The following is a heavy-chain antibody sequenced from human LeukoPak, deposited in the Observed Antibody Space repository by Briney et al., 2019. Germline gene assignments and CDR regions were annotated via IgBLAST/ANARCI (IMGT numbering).Heavy chain of an antibody. D-gene: IGHD3-22*01. V-gene: IGHV4-4*07. CDR3: AREFPYYYDSSGLFDY. J-gene: IGHJ4*02. CDR1: GGSISSYY. CDR2: IYTSGST. Sequence: SETLSLTCTVSGGSISSYYWSWIRQPAGKGLEWIGRIYTSGSTNYNPSLKSRVTMSVDTSKNQFSLKLSSVTAADTAVYYCAREFPYYYDSSGLFDYWGQGTLDTVSS.